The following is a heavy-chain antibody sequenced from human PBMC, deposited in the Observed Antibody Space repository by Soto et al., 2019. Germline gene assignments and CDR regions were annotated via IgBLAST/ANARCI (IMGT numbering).Heavy chain of an antibody. Sequence: PGGSLRLSCAASGFTFSSYGMHWVRQAPGKGLEWVAVIWYDGSNKYYADSAKGRFTISRDNSKNTLYLQMNSLRAEDTAVYYCARDAYCSSTSGYTSYYGMDVWGQGTTVTVSS. CDR1: GFTFSSYG. CDR2: IWYDGSNK. V-gene: IGHV3-33*01. J-gene: IGHJ6*02. CDR3: ARDAYCSSTSGYTSYYGMDV. D-gene: IGHD2-2*02.